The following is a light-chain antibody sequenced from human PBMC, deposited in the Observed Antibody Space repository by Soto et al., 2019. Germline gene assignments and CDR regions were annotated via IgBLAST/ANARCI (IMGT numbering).Light chain of an antibody. CDR3: AAWDDSLNGQV. Sequence: QSVLTQPPSASGTPGQRVTISCSGSSSNIGSNTVNWYQQLPRTAPKLLIYSNNQPPSGVPDRFSGSKSGTSASLAISGLQCEDEADYYCAAWDDSLNGQVFGTGTKVTVL. CDR2: SNN. CDR1: SSNIGSNT. V-gene: IGLV1-44*01. J-gene: IGLJ1*01.